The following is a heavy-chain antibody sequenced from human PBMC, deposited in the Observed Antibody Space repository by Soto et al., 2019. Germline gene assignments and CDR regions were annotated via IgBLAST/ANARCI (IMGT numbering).Heavy chain of an antibody. CDR3: TTEPAYSSGLYWFDP. J-gene: IGHJ5*02. V-gene: IGHV3-15*07. D-gene: IGHD6-19*01. CDR1: GFTFSNAW. Sequence: GGSLRLSCAASGFTFSNAWMNWVRQAPGKGLEWVGRIKSKTDGGTTDYAAPVKGRFTISRDDSKNTLYLQMNSLKTEDTAVYYCTTEPAYSSGLYWFDPWGQGTLVTVSS. CDR2: IKSKTDGGTT.